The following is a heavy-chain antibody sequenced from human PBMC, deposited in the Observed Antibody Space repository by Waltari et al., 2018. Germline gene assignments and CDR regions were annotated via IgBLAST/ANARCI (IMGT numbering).Heavy chain of an antibody. J-gene: IGHJ6*02. CDR1: GFTFSSYE. CDR2: ISSSGSTI. Sequence: EVQLVESGGGLVQPGGSLRLSCAASGFTFSSYEMNWVRQAPGKGLEWVSYISSSGSTIYYADSVKGRFTISRDNAKNSLYLQMNSLRAEDTAVYYCARGDCSGGSCYYYYGMDVWGQGTTVTVSS. CDR3: ARGDCSGGSCYYYYGMDV. D-gene: IGHD2-15*01. V-gene: IGHV3-48*03.